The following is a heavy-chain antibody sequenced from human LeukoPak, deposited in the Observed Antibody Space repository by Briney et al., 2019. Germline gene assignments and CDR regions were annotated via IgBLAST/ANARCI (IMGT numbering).Heavy chain of an antibody. CDR1: GFTFSIYE. CDR2: ISSGGTTM. CDR3: ARDLNVRGVDFDY. J-gene: IGHJ4*02. Sequence: AGGSLRLSCAASGFTFSIYEMNWVRRAPGKRLEWVSYISSGGTTMVYADSVKGRFSVSRDNAQNSLFLQMNSLRAEDTADYYCARDLNVRGVDFDYWGQGALVTVSS. V-gene: IGHV3-48*03. D-gene: IGHD3-10*01.